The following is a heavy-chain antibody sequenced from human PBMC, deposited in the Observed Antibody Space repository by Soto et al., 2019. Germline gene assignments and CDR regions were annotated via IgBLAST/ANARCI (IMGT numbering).Heavy chain of an antibody. CDR3: ARDMKVTTEDGMDV. CDR1: GFTFSSYG. V-gene: IGHV3-33*01. Sequence: QVQLVESGGGVVQPGRSLRLSCAASGFTFSSYGMHWVRQAPGKGLEWVAVIWYDGSNKYYADSVKGRFTSFRDNSKNTMYLQMSSLRVEDTAVYYCARDMKVTTEDGMDVWGQGTTVTVSS. J-gene: IGHJ6*02. CDR2: IWYDGSNK. D-gene: IGHD4-17*01.